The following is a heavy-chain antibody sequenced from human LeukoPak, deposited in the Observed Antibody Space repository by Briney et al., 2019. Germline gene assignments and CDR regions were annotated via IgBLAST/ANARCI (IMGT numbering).Heavy chain of an antibody. CDR3: AKNREEYNWNLAAYYYYYGMDV. Sequence: GGSLRLSCAASGFTFSSYAMSWVRQAPRKGLEWVSAISGSGGSTYYADSVKGRFTISRDNSKNTLYLQMNSLRAEDTAVYYCAKNREEYNWNLAAYYYYYGMDVWGKGTTVTVSS. V-gene: IGHV3-23*01. CDR1: GFTFSSYA. D-gene: IGHD1-1*01. J-gene: IGHJ6*04. CDR2: ISGSGGST.